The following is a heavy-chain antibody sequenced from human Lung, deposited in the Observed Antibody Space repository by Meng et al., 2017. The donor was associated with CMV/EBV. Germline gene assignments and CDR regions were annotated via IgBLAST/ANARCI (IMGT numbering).Heavy chain of an antibody. CDR3: ARGGKMDY. V-gene: IGHV1-2*02. Sequence: VKVSCKASGYTFTGYYIYWVRQAPGQGLEWMGWINPNSGGTNSAQKFQGRVTMTKDTSISTAYMELSRLRYDDTAVYYCARGGKMDYWGQGTLVTVSS. CDR1: GYTFTGYY. D-gene: IGHD4-23*01. CDR2: INPNSGGT. J-gene: IGHJ4*02.